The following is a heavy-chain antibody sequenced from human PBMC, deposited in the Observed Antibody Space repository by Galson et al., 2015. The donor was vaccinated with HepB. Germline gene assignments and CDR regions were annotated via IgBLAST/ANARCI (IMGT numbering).Heavy chain of an antibody. J-gene: IGHJ4*02. Sequence: SVKVSCKASGYTFTSYYMHWVRQAPGQGLEWMGIINPSGGSTSYAQKFQGRVTMTRDTSTSTVYMELSSLRSEDTAVYYCARESITGTTTRPLDYWGQGTLVTVSS. CDR3: ARESITGTTTRPLDY. D-gene: IGHD1-20*01. CDR1: GYTFTSYY. V-gene: IGHV1-46*03. CDR2: INPSGGST.